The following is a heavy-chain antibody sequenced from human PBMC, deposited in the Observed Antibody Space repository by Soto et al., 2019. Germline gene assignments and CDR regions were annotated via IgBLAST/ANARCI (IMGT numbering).Heavy chain of an antibody. J-gene: IGHJ6*02. CDR3: ARGSSIAGLYHGMDV. CDR2: NYYSGIT. Sequence: QVQLQESGPGLVKPSQTLSLTCTVSGGSISSGGYYWTWIRQHPGKGLEWIGYNYYSGITYYNPSLKSRGTISLDTSKNQFALKLSSVTAADTAVYYCARGSSIAGLYHGMDVWGQGTTVTVSS. V-gene: IGHV4-31*03. CDR1: GGSISSGGYY. D-gene: IGHD6-6*01.